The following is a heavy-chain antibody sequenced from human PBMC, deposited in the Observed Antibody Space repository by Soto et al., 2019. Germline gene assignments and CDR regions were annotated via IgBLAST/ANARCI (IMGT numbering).Heavy chain of an antibody. CDR1: GFTFSSYA. V-gene: IGHV3-23*01. CDR2: IDGTGDNT. J-gene: IGHJ3*01. D-gene: IGHD6-19*01. Sequence: EVQLLESGGGLVQPGGSLTLSCAASGFTFSSYAMSWLRQAPGKGLEWVSAIDGTGDNTHYADSVKGRFTFSRDNSRNTLYLQMNGLRTEDTALYYCAKQDTGWFNDAFDVWGQGTLVTVSS. CDR3: AKQDTGWFNDAFDV.